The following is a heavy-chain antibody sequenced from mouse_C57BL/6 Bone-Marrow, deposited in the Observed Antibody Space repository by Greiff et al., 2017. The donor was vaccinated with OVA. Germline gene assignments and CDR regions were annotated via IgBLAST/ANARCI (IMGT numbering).Heavy chain of an antibody. D-gene: IGHD2-1*01. Sequence: EVQLQQSGAELVRPGASVKLSCTASGFNIKDDYMHWVKQRPEQGLEWIGWIDPENGDTEYASKFQGKATITADTSSNTAYLQLSSLTSEDTAVYYCTTLIYLGFAYWGQGTLVTVSA. V-gene: IGHV14-4*01. CDR3: TTLIYLGFAY. CDR2: IDPENGDT. J-gene: IGHJ3*01. CDR1: GFNIKDDY.